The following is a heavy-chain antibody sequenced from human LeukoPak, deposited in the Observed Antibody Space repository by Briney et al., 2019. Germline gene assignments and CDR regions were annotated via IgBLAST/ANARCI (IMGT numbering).Heavy chain of an antibody. J-gene: IGHJ5*02. CDR1: GYSFTSYW. Sequence: LGESLKISCKGSGYSFTSYWIGWVRQMPGKGLEWMRIIYPGDSDTRYSPSFQGQVTISADKSISTAYLQWSSLKASDTAMYYCARRQYYYDSSGYYGYGNWFDPWGQGTLVTVSS. CDR3: ARRQYYYDSSGYYGYGNWFDP. D-gene: IGHD3-22*01. V-gene: IGHV5-51*01. CDR2: IYPGDSDT.